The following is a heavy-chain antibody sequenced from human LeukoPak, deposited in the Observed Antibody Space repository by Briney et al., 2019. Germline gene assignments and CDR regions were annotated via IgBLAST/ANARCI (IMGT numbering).Heavy chain of an antibody. J-gene: IGHJ4*02. D-gene: IGHD3-22*01. CDR3: ARLYDNDGYYYAHFDY. CDR2: IYYRST. Sequence: PSETLSLTCTVSGGSISSYYWSWIRQPPGKGLEWIGYIYYRSTNYNPSLKSRVTISIDTSKNQLSLKLSSVTAADTAVYYCARLYDNDGYYYAHFDYWGQGTLVTVSS. CDR1: GGSISSYY. V-gene: IGHV4-59*08.